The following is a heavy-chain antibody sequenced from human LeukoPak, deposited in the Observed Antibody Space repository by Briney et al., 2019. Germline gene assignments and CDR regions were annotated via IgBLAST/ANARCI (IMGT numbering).Heavy chain of an antibody. Sequence: GGSLRLSCVTSGFPLSTYGVHWVRQAPGSGLEWVAYIHYDGYTTNYADSVKGRFTISRDNARTSLYLQMNSLGPDDTALYYCSADPRLLTYWGHGTLVTVSS. D-gene: IGHD2-8*01. CDR2: IHYDGYTT. CDR3: SADPRLLTY. CDR1: GFPLSTYG. V-gene: IGHV3-30*02. J-gene: IGHJ4*01.